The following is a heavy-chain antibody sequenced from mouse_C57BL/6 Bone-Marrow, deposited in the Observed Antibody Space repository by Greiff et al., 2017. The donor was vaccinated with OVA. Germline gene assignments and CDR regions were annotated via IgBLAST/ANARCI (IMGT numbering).Heavy chain of an antibody. J-gene: IGHJ4*01. D-gene: IGHD1-2*01. Sequence: QVQLQQSGAELVKPGASVKMSCKASGYTFTSYWITWVKQRPGQGLEWIGDIYPGSGSTNYNEKFKSKATLTVDTSSSTAYMQLSSLTSEDSAVYYCARQRLRRLGDYWGQGTSVTVSS. V-gene: IGHV1-55*01. CDR3: ARQRLRRLGDY. CDR1: GYTFTSYW. CDR2: IYPGSGST.